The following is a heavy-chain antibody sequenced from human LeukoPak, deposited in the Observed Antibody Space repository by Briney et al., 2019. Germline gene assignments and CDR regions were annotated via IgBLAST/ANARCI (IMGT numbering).Heavy chain of an antibody. D-gene: IGHD6-19*01. J-gene: IGHJ4*02. CDR3: VRRGDASSGWGDHDY. CDR2: IGGSGDKT. CDR1: GFTFNRNA. Sequence: GSLRLSSAASGFTFNRNAISWVRQAPGKGLEWVSTIGGSGDKTFYADSVKGRFTISRDNSKNMLHLQMSSLTGEDTALYYCVRRGDASSGWGDHDYWGQGALVTVSS. V-gene: IGHV3-23*01.